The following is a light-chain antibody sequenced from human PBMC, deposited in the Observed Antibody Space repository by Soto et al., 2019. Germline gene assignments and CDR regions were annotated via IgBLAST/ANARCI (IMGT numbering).Light chain of an antibody. Sequence: QSALTQPASVSGSPGQSIAISCTGTSSDVGGYNYVSWYQQHPDKAPKVMIYEVSKRPSGVSNRFSGSKSGNTASLTISGLQAEDEADYFCAVWDDSLSGVVFGGGTKLTVL. V-gene: IGLV2-14*01. CDR2: EVS. J-gene: IGLJ2*01. CDR3: AVWDDSLSGVV. CDR1: SSDVGGYNY.